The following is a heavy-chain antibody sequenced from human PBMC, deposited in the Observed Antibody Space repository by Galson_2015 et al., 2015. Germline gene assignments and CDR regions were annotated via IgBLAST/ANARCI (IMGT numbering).Heavy chain of an antibody. CDR3: ATDTGASRGSSVVDQ. CDR1: GFTFDDYA. J-gene: IGHJ4*02. V-gene: IGHV3-9*01. CDR2: IRWNSVTM. Sequence: SLRLSCAASGFTFDDYAMHWVRHAPGKGLEWVSGIRWNSVTMGYADSVKGRFTISRDNAKNSLYLQINSLRPEDTALYYCATDTGASRGSSVVDQWGQVTLVTVSS. D-gene: IGHD6-6*01.